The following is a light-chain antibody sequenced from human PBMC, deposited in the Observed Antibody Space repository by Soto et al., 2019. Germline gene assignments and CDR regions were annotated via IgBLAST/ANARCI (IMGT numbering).Light chain of an antibody. CDR1: SGHSTHI. Sequence: QPVLTQSSSASASLGSSVKLTCTLSSGHSTHIIAWHQQQPGKAPRFLMKVEGSGNYNTGSGVPDRFSGSSSGADRYLTISNLHFEDEADYYCETWDSNTWVFGGGTKLTVL. J-gene: IGLJ3*02. V-gene: IGLV4-60*02. CDR2: VEGSGNY. CDR3: ETWDSNTWV.